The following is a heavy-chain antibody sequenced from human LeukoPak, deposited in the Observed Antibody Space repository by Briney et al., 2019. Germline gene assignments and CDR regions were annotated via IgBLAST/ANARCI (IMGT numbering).Heavy chain of an antibody. CDR2: ISSNGGST. CDR1: GFTFSSYA. J-gene: IGHJ5*02. Sequence: GGSLRLSCSASGFTFSSYAMHWVRQAPGKGLEYVSAISSNGGSTYYADSVKGRFTISRDSSKNTLYLQMSSLRAEDTAVYYCVKDHTVAGLIWFDPWGQGTLVTVSS. CDR3: VKDHTVAGLIWFDP. D-gene: IGHD6-19*01. V-gene: IGHV3-64D*06.